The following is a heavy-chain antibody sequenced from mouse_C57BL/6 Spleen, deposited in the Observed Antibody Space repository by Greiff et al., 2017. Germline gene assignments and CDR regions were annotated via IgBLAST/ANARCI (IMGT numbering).Heavy chain of an antibody. J-gene: IGHJ2*01. CDR1: GYTFTSYD. CDR3: ARYYYGSSLYYFDY. Sequence: QVQLKESGPELVKPGASVKLSCKASGYTFTSYDINWVQQRPGQGLEWIGWIYPRDGSTKYNEKFKGKATLTVDTSSSTAYMELHSLTSEDSAVYFCARYYYGSSLYYFDYWGQGTTLTVSS. D-gene: IGHD1-1*01. V-gene: IGHV1-85*01. CDR2: IYPRDGST.